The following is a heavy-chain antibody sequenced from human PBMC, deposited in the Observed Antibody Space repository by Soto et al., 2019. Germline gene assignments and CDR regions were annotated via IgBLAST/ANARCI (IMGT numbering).Heavy chain of an antibody. Sequence: QVQLQESGPGLVKPSETLSLTCTVSGGSISSYYWSWIRQPPGKGLEWIGYIHYSGSTKYNPSLKSRVTISADTSKNQFSLKLSSVTAADTAVYYCARDRGGVASNWFDPWGQGTLVTVSS. CDR1: GGSISSYY. D-gene: IGHD3-10*01. CDR2: IHYSGST. V-gene: IGHV4-59*01. CDR3: ARDRGGVASNWFDP. J-gene: IGHJ5*02.